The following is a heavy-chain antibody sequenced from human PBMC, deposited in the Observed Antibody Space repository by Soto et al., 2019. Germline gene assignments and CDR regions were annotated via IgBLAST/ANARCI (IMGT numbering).Heavy chain of an antibody. V-gene: IGHV3-23*01. CDR3: AKDPSSGYSGYDDAFDI. CDR1: GFTFSSYA. CDR2: ISGSGGST. J-gene: IGHJ3*02. Sequence: GESLKISCAASGFTFSSYAMSWVRQAPGKGLEWVSAISGSGGSTYYADSVKGRFTISRDNSKNTLYLQMNSLRAEDTAVYYCAKDPSSGYSGYDDAFDIWGQGTMVTVSS. D-gene: IGHD5-12*01.